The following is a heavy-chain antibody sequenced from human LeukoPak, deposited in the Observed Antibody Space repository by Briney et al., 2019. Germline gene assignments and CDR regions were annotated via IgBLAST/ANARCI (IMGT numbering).Heavy chain of an antibody. CDR1: GFTFSSYS. J-gene: IGHJ4*02. Sequence: GGSLRLSCAASGFTFSSYSVNWVRQAPGKGLEWVSYIGSSNLNIHYADSVKGRFTISRDDAKNSLYLQMNSLRAEDTAVYYCVRDEDWAFDYWGQGTLVTASS. CDR2: IGSSNLNI. D-gene: IGHD2-15*01. V-gene: IGHV3-48*01. CDR3: VRDEDWAFDY.